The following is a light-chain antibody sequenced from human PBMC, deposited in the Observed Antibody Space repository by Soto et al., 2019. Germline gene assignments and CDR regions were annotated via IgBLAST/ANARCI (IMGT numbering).Light chain of an antibody. V-gene: IGLV1-40*01. CDR1: SSNIGAGYD. CDR2: GNS. J-gene: IGLJ1*01. CDR3: QSYDSSLSGFYV. Sequence: QSVLTQPPSVSGAPGQRVTISCTGSSSNIGAGYDVHWYQQLPGTAPKLLIYGNSNRPSGVPDRFSGSKSGTSASLAITGLQAEDDSEYYCQSYDSSLSGFYVFGTWTKLTVL.